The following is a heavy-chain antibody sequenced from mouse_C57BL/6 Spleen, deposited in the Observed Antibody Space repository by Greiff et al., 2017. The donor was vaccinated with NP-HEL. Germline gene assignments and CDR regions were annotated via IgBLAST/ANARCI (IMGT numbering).Heavy chain of an antibody. CDR3: ARFTPFAY. Sequence: EVKLQQSGPELVKPGASVKISCKASGYSFTGYYMNWVKQSPEKSLEWIGEINPSTGGTTYNQKFKAKATLTVDKSSSTAYMQLKSLTSEDSAVYYCARFTPFAYWGQGTLVTVSA. CDR2: INPSTGGT. CDR1: GYSFTGYY. J-gene: IGHJ3*01. V-gene: IGHV1-42*01.